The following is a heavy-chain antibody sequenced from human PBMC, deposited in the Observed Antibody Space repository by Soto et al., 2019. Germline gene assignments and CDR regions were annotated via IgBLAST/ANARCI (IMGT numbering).Heavy chain of an antibody. CDR3: VNIAIGYCIGGSCYTHYYYYVMDV. D-gene: IGHD2-15*01. J-gene: IGHJ6*01. CDR1: GFTFSSYS. CDR2: ISSSSSYI. Sequence: GSLRLSCAASGFTFSSYSMNWVRQAPGKGLEWVSSISSSSSYIYYADSVKGRFTISRDNAKNSLYLQMNSLRAEDTAVYYCVNIAIGYCIGGSCYTHYYYYVMDVWGQGSKVIVTS. V-gene: IGHV3-21*01.